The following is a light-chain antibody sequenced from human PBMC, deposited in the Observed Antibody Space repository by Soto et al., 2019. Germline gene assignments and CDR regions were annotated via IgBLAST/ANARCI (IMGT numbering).Light chain of an antibody. Sequence: QSVLTQPASVSGSPGQSITISCTGTSSDVGGYNYVSWYQQHPGKAPKLMIYDVSNRPSGVSNRFFGSKSGNTASLTISGLQAEDEADYYCSSYTSGNTRVFGTGTKLTVL. CDR1: SSDVGGYNY. CDR2: DVS. V-gene: IGLV2-14*01. CDR3: SSYTSGNTRV. J-gene: IGLJ1*01.